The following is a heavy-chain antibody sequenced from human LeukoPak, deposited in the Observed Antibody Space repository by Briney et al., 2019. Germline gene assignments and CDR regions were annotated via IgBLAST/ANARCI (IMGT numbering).Heavy chain of an antibody. Sequence: PGGSLRLSCAASGFTFSSYAMSWVRQAPGKGLVWVSRINSDGSSTSYADSVKGRFTISRDNAKNTLYLQMNSLRAEDTAVYYCAREGGYDAFDIWGQGTMVTVSS. J-gene: IGHJ3*02. D-gene: IGHD3-22*01. CDR2: INSDGSST. CDR1: GFTFSSYA. V-gene: IGHV3-74*01. CDR3: AREGGYDAFDI.